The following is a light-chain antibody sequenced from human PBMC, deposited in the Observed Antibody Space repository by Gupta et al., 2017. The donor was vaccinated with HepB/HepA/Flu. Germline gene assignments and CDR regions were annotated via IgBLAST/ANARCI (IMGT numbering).Light chain of an antibody. J-gene: IGKJ4*01. V-gene: IGKV3-15*01. Sequence: EIVMTQSPATLSVSAGESGTLSCRASQSGSTNLAWYQQKPGQAPRLLIYGASTRATGIPARFSGSGSGTEFTLTSSSPQSEDSAVYYCQQYNNWPLTFGGGTKVEIK. CDR2: GAS. CDR3: QQYNNWPLT. CDR1: QSGSTN.